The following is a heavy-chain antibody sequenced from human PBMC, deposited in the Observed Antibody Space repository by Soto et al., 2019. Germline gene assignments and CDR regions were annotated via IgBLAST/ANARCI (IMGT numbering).Heavy chain of an antibody. CDR2: VYATGTA. CDR1: GGSIRNSC. CDR3: VRGGSKSLRDWFDP. V-gene: IGHV4-4*07. Sequence: PSATRSPTCRVSGGSIRNSCWAGIRKTAGNGLEWMGRVYATGTADYKRSLRSRVAMSEDQSKKTFSLRLSSVTGADSGVYYCVRGGSKSLRDWFDPWGQGILVTVSS. J-gene: IGHJ5*02.